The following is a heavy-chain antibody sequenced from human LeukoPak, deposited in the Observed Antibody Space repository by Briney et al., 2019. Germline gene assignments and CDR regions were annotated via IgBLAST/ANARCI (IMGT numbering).Heavy chain of an antibody. Sequence: SETLSLTCSVSGGSISSYYWIWIRQPPGKGLEWIGYIYYSGSTNYNPSLKSRVTISVDTSKNQFSLKLSSVTAADTAVYYCASKYNWNLAYDYWGQGTLVTVSS. J-gene: IGHJ4*02. CDR2: IYYSGST. CDR3: ASKYNWNLAYDY. D-gene: IGHD1-20*01. V-gene: IGHV4-59*01. CDR1: GGSISSYY.